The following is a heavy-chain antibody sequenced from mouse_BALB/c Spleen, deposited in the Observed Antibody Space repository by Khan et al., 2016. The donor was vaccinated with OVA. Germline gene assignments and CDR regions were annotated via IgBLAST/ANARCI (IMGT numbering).Heavy chain of an antibody. J-gene: IGHJ2*01. CDR2: ISSGGTYT. Sequence: EVELVESGGDLVKPGGSLKLSCAASGFTFSSYGMSWVRQTPDKRLEWVATISSGGTYTYYPDSVKGRFTISRDNAKNTLYLQMSSLKSEDTAMXYYARHPPSWLYYFDYWGRGSTLTVSS. CDR3: ARHPPSWLYYFDY. CDR1: GFTFSSYG. V-gene: IGHV5-6*01. D-gene: IGHD2-2*01.